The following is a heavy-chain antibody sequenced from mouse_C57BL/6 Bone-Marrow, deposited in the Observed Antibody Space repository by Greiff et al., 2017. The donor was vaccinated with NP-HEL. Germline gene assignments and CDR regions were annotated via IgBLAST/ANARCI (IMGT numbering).Heavy chain of an antibody. D-gene: IGHD1-1*01. CDR3: ARDCSRGSYYYAMDY. J-gene: IGHJ4*01. CDR1: GYSFTSGYY. V-gene: IGHV3-6*01. Sequence: EVQLQESGPGLVKPSQSLSLTCSVTGYSFTSGYYWYWIRQFPGNKLEWMGYISYDGSNNYNQTLKNLITITRDTSKNQLFLTLNALTTEDTATYYGARDCSRGSYYYAMDYWGQGTSVTVSS. CDR2: ISYDGSN.